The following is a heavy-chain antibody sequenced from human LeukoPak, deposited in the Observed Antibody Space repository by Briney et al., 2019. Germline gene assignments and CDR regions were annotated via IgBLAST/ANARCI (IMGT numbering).Heavy chain of an antibody. CDR1: GFTFSSYE. Sequence: GGSLRLSCAASGFTFSSYEMNWVRQAPGKGLEWVSYISSSSSTIYYADSVKGRFTISRDNAKNSLYLQMNSLRAEDTAVYYCARSLFGSPDYWGQGTLVTVSS. V-gene: IGHV3-48*03. J-gene: IGHJ4*02. CDR2: ISSSSSTI. D-gene: IGHD3-10*01. CDR3: ARSLFGSPDY.